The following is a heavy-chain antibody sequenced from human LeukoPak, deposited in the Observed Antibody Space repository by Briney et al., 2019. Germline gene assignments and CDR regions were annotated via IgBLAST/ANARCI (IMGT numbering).Heavy chain of an antibody. CDR3: ASGVGREKWLLSIWFDP. J-gene: IGHJ5*02. CDR2: IIPIFGTA. V-gene: IGHV1-69*13. CDR1: GGTFSSYA. Sequence: SVKVSCKASGGTFSSYAISWVRQAPGQGLEWMGGIIPIFGTANYAQKFQGRVTITADESTSTAYMELSSLRSEDTAVYYCASGVGREKWLLSIWFDPWGQGTLVTVSS. D-gene: IGHD3-22*01.